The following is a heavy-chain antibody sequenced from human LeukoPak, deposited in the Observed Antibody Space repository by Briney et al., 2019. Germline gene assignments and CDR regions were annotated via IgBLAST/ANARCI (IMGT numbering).Heavy chain of an antibody. Sequence: GASVKVSCKASGGTFSSYAISWVRQAPGQGLEWMVGIIPIFGTANYAQKFQGRVTITADESTSTAYMELSSLRSEDTAVYYCARGRPTRIYSDSSDSPPRFDPWGQGTLVTVSS. CDR2: IIPIFGTA. V-gene: IGHV1-69*13. J-gene: IGHJ5*02. CDR1: GGTFSSYA. D-gene: IGHD3-22*01. CDR3: ARGRPTRIYSDSSDSPPRFDP.